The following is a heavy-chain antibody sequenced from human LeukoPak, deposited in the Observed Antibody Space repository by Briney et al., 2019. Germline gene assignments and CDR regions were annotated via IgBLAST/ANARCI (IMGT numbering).Heavy chain of an antibody. D-gene: IGHD3-22*01. CDR2: NYYSGRT. CDR1: GGSISSSSYY. J-gene: IGHJ4*02. Sequence: SETLSLTCTVSGGSISSSSYYWGWIRQPPGKGLEWIGSNYYSGRTYYNLSLKSRVTLSVDTSKNQFSLKLSSVTAADTALYYCARRGYYDSSGYFGYWGQGTLVTVSS. V-gene: IGHV4-39*01. CDR3: ARRGYYDSSGYFGY.